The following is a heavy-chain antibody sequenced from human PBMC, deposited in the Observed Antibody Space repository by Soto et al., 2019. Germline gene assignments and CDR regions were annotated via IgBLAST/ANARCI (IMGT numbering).Heavy chain of an antibody. CDR3: ARVRDRDMLTSWFDP. D-gene: IGHD5-18*01. Sequence: LSLTCTVSGGSISSYYWSWIRLPPGKGLEWVGYIFYSGSTNYSPSLKSRVTISVDTSKNQFSLRLSSVTAADTAVYYCARVRDRDMLTSWFDPWGQGTQVTVSS. CDR2: IFYSGST. CDR1: GGSISSYY. V-gene: IGHV4-59*01. J-gene: IGHJ5*02.